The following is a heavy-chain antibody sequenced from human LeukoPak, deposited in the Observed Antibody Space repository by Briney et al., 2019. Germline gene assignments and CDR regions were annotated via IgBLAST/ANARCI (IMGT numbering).Heavy chain of an antibody. V-gene: IGHV4-38-2*01. Sequence: SETLSLTCAVSGYSISNGYYWVWIRQPPGRGPEWIGSLYHSDSAYYNTSLRSRVSMSVDTSKNQFSLTLSFVTAADTAVYYCARQHDSYYYYYIDVWGSGTTVTVSS. CDR2: LYHSDSA. CDR3: ARQHDSYYYYYIDV. CDR1: GYSISNGYY. J-gene: IGHJ6*03.